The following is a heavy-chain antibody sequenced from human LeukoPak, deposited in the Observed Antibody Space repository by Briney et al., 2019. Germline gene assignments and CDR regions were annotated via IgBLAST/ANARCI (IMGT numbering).Heavy chain of an antibody. CDR2: ISSNGGST. D-gene: IGHD3-22*01. Sequence: PGGSLRLSCAASGFTFSSYAMHWVRQAPGKGLEYVSAISSNGGSTYYANSVKGRFTISRDNSKNTLYLQMGSLRAEDMAVYYCARDYYDSSGYPNWFDHWGQGTLVTVSS. V-gene: IGHV3-64*01. J-gene: IGHJ5*02. CDR1: GFTFSSYA. CDR3: ARDYYDSSGYPNWFDH.